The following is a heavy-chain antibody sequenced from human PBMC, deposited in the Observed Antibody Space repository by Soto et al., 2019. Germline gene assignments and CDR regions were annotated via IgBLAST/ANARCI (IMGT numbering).Heavy chain of an antibody. CDR3: ARDGSGYDFWSGPYFFDY. CDR1: GGSISTYY. V-gene: IGHV4-59*01. CDR2: IYYNGRT. Sequence: QVQLQESGPGLVKPSETLSLTCTVSGGSISTYYWSWIRQPPGKGLEWIGYIYYNGRTNYNPSLGSRVTISLDTSKGQFALKLSSVSAADTAVYYCARDGSGYDFWSGPYFFDYWGPGTLVTVSS. J-gene: IGHJ4*02. D-gene: IGHD3-3*01.